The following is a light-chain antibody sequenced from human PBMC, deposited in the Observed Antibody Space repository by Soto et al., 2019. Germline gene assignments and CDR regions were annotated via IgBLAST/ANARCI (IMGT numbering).Light chain of an antibody. CDR1: QSVSSY. Sequence: EIVLTQSPATLSLSPGERATLSCRASQSVSSYLAWYQQKPGQAPRLLIYDATSRATGIPARFSGRGSGTLFTLTTSSIEPEDFTVYYWQQRSNLYSFGPGIKVDIK. J-gene: IGKJ3*01. CDR2: DAT. V-gene: IGKV3-11*01. CDR3: QQRSNLYS.